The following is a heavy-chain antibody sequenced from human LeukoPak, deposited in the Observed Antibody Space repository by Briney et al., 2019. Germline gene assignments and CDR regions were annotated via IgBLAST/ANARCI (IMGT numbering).Heavy chain of an antibody. CDR2: TYYSGNI. J-gene: IGHJ1*01. CDR3: ASVRVGASKLAEYIEI. CDR1: GGSISSYF. Sequence: PSETLSLTCTVSGGSISSYFWSWIRQPPGKGLEYTGYTYYSGNINYRPSLKSRADISVDTYRKEVSLRLRFVTAADTAVYYCASVRVGASKLAEYIEIWGQGTLVTVSA. D-gene: IGHD1-26*01. V-gene: IGHV4-59*01.